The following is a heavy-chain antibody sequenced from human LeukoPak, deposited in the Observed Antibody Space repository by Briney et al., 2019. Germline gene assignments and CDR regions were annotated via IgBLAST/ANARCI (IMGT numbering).Heavy chain of an antibody. D-gene: IGHD6-19*01. V-gene: IGHV5-51*01. CDR2: IYPGDSDT. J-gene: IGHJ6*02. CDR3: ARRLAVAGRGYYGMDV. CDR1: GYSFTSNW. Sequence: GESLKISCKGSGYSFTSNWIGWVRQMPGEGLEWMGIIYPGDSDTAYSPSFQGQVTISADNSISTAYLQWSSLKASDSAMYYCARRLAVAGRGYYGMDVWGQGTTVTVSS.